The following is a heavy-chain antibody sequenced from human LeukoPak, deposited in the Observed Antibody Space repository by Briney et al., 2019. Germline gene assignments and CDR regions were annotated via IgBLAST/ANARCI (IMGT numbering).Heavy chain of an antibody. Sequence: ASVKVSCKASGGTFSSYAISWVRQAPGQGLEWMGGIIPIFGTANYAQKFQGRVTITADESTSTAYMELSSLRSEDTAVYYCARVKELRFLEWLSPYYYGMDVWGQGTTVTVSS. V-gene: IGHV1-69*13. CDR1: GGTFSSYA. CDR2: IIPIFGTA. CDR3: ARVKELRFLEWLSPYYYGMDV. J-gene: IGHJ6*02. D-gene: IGHD3-3*01.